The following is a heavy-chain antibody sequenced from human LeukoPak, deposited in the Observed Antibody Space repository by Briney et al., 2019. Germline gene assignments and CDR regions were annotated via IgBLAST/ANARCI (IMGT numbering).Heavy chain of an antibody. CDR2: IYPGDSDT. D-gene: IGHD4-17*01. V-gene: IGHV5-51*01. CDR3: ARQRRSDYGVRGAFDI. CDR1: GYSFTSYW. Sequence: GESLKISCKGSGYSFTSYWIGWVRQMPGKGLEWMGIIYPGDSDTRYSPSSQGQVTISADKSISTAYLQWSSLKASDTAMYYCARQRRSDYGVRGAFDIWGQGTMVTVSS. J-gene: IGHJ3*02.